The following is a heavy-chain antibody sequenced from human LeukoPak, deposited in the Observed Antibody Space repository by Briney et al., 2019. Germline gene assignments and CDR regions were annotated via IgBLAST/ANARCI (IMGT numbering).Heavy chain of an antibody. J-gene: IGHJ4*02. D-gene: IGHD3-10*01. CDR2: IYSGGST. CDR3: ASGDYYGSGSYLGDY. V-gene: IGHV3-53*05. Sequence: GGSLRLSCAASGFTVSSNYMSWVRQAPGKGLEWVSVIYSGGSTYYADSVKGRFTISRDNSKNTLYLQMNSLRAEDTAVYYCASGDYYGSGSYLGDYWGQGTLVTVSS. CDR1: GFTVSSNY.